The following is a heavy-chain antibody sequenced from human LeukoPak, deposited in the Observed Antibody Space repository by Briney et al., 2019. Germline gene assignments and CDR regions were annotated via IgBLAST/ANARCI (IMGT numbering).Heavy chain of an antibody. J-gene: IGHJ4*02. V-gene: IGHV4-4*07. D-gene: IGHD3-10*01. Sequence: SETLSLTCTVSGGSISGYYWTWIRQPARKGLEWIGRMYSSGSTNYNPSLNSRVIMSIDTSNNQFSLKMSSVTAADTAVYYCARGSGQWGFDSWGQGTLVTVSS. CDR2: MYSSGST. CDR3: ARGSGQWGFDS. CDR1: GGSISGYY.